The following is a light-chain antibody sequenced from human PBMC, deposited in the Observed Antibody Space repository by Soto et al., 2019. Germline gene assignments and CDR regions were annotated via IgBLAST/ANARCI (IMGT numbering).Light chain of an antibody. CDR2: EGS. V-gene: IGLV2-23*01. Sequence: QSVLTQPASVSGSPGQSITISCTGTSSDVGGYDLASWYQQHPGKAPKLVIYEGSKRPSGVSNRFSGSKSGNTASLTISGLQAEDEADYYCCSYEVISTYVFGTGTKVTVL. CDR3: CSYEVISTYV. J-gene: IGLJ1*01. CDR1: SSDVGGYDL.